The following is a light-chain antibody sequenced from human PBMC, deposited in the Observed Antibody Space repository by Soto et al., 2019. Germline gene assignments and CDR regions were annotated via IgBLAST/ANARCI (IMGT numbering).Light chain of an antibody. CDR3: QQYNNWPRT. V-gene: IGKV3-15*01. CDR2: GAA. Sequence: EIVMTQSPAILSVSPGERATLSCRASQSVGTNLACYQQKPGQAPRRLISGAATRATGIPARFSGRGSGTEFTLTVSSLQSEDVAVYYGQQYNNWPRTFGQGTKVEIK. J-gene: IGKJ1*01. CDR1: QSVGTN.